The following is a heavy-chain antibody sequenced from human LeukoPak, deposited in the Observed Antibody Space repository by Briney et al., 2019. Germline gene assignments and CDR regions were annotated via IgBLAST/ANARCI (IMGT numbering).Heavy chain of an antibody. Sequence: ASVKVSCKASGYTFTGYYMHWVRQAPGQGLEWMGIINPSGGSTSYAQKFQGRVTITRNTSISTAYMELSSLRSEDTAVYYCARAGGSSWLNYYYYYMDVWGQGTLVTVSS. CDR3: ARAGGSSWLNYYYYYMDV. J-gene: IGHJ6*03. V-gene: IGHV1-46*01. CDR2: INPSGGST. D-gene: IGHD6-13*01. CDR1: GYTFTGYY.